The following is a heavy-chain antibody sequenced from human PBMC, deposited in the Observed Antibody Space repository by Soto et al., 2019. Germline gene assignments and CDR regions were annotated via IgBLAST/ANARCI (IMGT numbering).Heavy chain of an antibody. CDR3: ARGAGTTFVDWFDP. CDR2: IIPIFGTA. J-gene: IGHJ5*02. Sequence: GASVKVSCKASGGTFSSYAISWVRQAPGQGLEWMGGIIPIFGTANYAQKFQGRVTITADESTSTAYMELSSLRSEDTAVYYCARGAGTTFVDWFDPWGQGTLVTVSS. V-gene: IGHV1-69*13. CDR1: GGTFSSYA. D-gene: IGHD1-7*01.